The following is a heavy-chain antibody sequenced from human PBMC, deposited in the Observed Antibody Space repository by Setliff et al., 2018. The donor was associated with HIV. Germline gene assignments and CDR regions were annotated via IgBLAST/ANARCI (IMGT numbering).Heavy chain of an antibody. Sequence: SGYTFIHYDIHWVRQAPGERLEWLGWINTDTGNTKYSQKFQDRLTFTRDTSALTADMELSSLRSEDTAVYFCARGMNAVRYFDWLDAFDIWGQGTMVTVSS. J-gene: IGHJ3*02. CDR2: INTDTGNT. CDR1: GYTFIHYD. D-gene: IGHD3-9*01. CDR3: ARGMNAVRYFDWLDAFDI. V-gene: IGHV1-3*04.